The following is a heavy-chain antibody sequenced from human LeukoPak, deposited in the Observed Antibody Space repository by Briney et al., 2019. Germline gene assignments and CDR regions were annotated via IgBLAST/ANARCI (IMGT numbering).Heavy chain of an antibody. J-gene: IGHJ4*02. CDR1: GFTFGSYA. D-gene: IGHD6-6*01. CDR3: AKRGHSSSSGAPDFNY. CDR2: ISSSAGNT. Sequence: GGSLRLSCSASGFTFGSYAMSWVRQAPGKGLEWVSTISSSAGNTYYADSVKGRFTISRDNSKNTLYVQMNSLRAEDTAVYYCAKRGHSSSSGAPDFNYWGQGTLVTVSS. V-gene: IGHV3-23*01.